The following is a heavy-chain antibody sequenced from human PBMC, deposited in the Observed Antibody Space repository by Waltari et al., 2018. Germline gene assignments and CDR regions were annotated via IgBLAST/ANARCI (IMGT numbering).Heavy chain of an antibody. J-gene: IGHJ6*02. CDR1: GGSFSGYY. Sequence: QVQLQQWGAGLLKPSETLSLTCAVYGGSFSGYYWSWIRQPPGKGLEWLGEINHSGSTNYNPSLKSRVTISVDTSKNQFSLKLSSVTAADTAVYYCARVFYCSSTSCYGEKDYYYYGMDVWGQGTTVTVSS. D-gene: IGHD2-2*01. CDR2: INHSGST. V-gene: IGHV4-34*01. CDR3: ARVFYCSSTSCYGEKDYYYYGMDV.